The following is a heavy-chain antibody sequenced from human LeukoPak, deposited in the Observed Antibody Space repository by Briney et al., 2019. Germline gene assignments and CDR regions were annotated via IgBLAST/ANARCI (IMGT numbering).Heavy chain of an antibody. CDR2: ISNSGDIT. V-gene: IGHV3-23*01. CDR1: GFTFRNHA. J-gene: IGHJ4*02. Sequence: GSLRLSCTASGFTFRNHAMSWVRQAPGRGLEWVSSISNSGDITNYADSVKGRFSISRDDSKNTLFLHMNSLRGEDTAVYYCAKDRDYYDSNGYYYDYWGQGTLVTVAS. D-gene: IGHD3-22*01. CDR3: AKDRDYYDSNGYYYDY.